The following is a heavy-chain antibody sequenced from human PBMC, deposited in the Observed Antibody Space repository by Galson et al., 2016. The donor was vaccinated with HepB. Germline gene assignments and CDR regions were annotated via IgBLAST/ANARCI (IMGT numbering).Heavy chain of an antibody. CDR2: ISAPGDRI. CDR3: GKHYYDTSGYFYASDI. V-gene: IGHV3-23*01. J-gene: IGHJ3*02. D-gene: IGHD3-22*01. Sequence: SLRLSCAASGFTFRNYGMSWVRQAPGKGLEWVSAISAPGDRIYYADSVKGRFTISRTNSKTILYLQMNSLRAEDAALYYCGKHYYDTSGYFYASDIWGQGTIVTVTS. CDR1: GFTFRNYG.